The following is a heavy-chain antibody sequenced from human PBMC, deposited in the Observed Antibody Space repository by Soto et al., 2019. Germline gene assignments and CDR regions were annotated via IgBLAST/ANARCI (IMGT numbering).Heavy chain of an antibody. V-gene: IGHV3-23*01. CDR3: AKVAGQQQLGDSYSYYYYVMDA. CDR2: ISGSGGST. Sequence: GGSLRLSCAASGFTFSSYAMSWVRQAPGKGLEWVSAISGSGGSTYYADSVKGRFTISRDNSKNTLYLQMNSLRAEDTAVYYCAKVAGQQQLGDSYSYYYYVMDAWGQGTTVTVSS. CDR1: GFTFSSYA. J-gene: IGHJ6*02. D-gene: IGHD6-13*01.